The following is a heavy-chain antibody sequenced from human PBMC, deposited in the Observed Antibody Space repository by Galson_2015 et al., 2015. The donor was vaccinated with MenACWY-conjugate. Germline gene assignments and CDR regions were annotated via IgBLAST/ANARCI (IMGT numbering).Heavy chain of an antibody. V-gene: IGHV4-59*12. Sequence: SETLSLTCTVSGGSISSYYWSWIRQPPGEGLEWIGYIYYSGSTNYNSSLKSRATISVDTSKNQFSLKLSSVTAADTAVYYCARAEWIPGYYYYYMDVWGKGTTVTVSS. CDR2: IYYSGST. D-gene: IGHD3-3*01. CDR1: GGSISSYY. J-gene: IGHJ6*03. CDR3: ARAEWIPGYYYYYMDV.